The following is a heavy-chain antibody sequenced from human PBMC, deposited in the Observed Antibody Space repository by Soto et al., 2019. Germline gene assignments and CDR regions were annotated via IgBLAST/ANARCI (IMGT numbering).Heavy chain of an antibody. J-gene: IGHJ3*02. CDR2: IYYSGST. V-gene: IGHV4-59*01. Sequence: SETLSLTCTVSGGSISSYYWSWIRQPPGKGLEWIGYIYYSGSTNYNHSLKSRVTISVDTSTNQFSLKLSSVTAADTDVDVCESAIWGCHDAFDIWGQGTMVTVSS. CDR1: GGSISSYY. CDR3: ESAIWGCHDAFDI. D-gene: IGHD3-9*01.